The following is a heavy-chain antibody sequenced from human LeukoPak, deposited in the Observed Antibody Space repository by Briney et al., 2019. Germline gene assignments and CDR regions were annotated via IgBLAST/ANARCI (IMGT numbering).Heavy chain of an antibody. CDR2: NYHSGRT. J-gene: IGHJ3*02. Sequence: SETLSLTCAASGYSISSGYYWGCIRQPPGKGLEWVGSNYHSGRTYYNPSLKSRFTISIDTAKNQFSLKLSSVTAADTAVYYCARLTNAFDIWGQGTMVTVSS. D-gene: IGHD4-11*01. CDR1: GYSISSGYY. CDR3: ARLTNAFDI. V-gene: IGHV4-38-2*01.